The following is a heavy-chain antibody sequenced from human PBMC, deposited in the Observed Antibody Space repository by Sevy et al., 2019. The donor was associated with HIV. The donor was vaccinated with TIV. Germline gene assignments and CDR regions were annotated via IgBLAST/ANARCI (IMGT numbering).Heavy chain of an antibody. D-gene: IGHD3-16*01. CDR1: GFSFSDHR. CDR2: ISYDGRNTK. J-gene: IGHJ4*02. Sequence: GGSLRLSCVGSGFSFSDHRMHWVRQAPGKGLEWMAVISYDGRNTKYKADSVKGRFSISRDNSNNTPYLQMKSLRGEDTAIYYCENGRGEVLSSAFDYWGQGTLVTVSS. CDR3: ENGRGEVLSSAFDY. V-gene: IGHV3-30*18.